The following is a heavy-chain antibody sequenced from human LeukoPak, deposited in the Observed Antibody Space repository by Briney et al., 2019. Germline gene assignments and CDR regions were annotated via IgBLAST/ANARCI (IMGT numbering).Heavy chain of an antibody. Sequence: GGSLRLSCAASGFTFSSYSMNWVRQAPGKGLEWVSYISSDSTYTKYADSVKGRITISRDNSKNTLYLQMNSLRAEDTAVYYCARDGVMTPLSGNFVGYYFDYWGQGTLVTVSS. J-gene: IGHJ4*02. CDR1: GFTFSSYS. V-gene: IGHV3-21*05. CDR3: ARDGVMTPLSGNFVGYYFDY. CDR2: ISSDSTYT. D-gene: IGHD3-16*01.